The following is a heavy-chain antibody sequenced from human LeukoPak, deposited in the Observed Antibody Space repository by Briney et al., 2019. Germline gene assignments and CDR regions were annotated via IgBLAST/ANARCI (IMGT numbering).Heavy chain of an antibody. D-gene: IGHD3-10*01. CDR1: GFTFSSYV. J-gene: IGHJ4*02. V-gene: IGHV3-30-3*01. Sequence: GGSLRLSCAASGFTFSSYVMHWVRQAPGKGLEWVAVISYDGSNKYYADSMKGRFTISRDNSKNTLYLQMNSLRAEDTAVYYCARGFITMVRGVIGADYWGQGTLVTVSS. CDR2: ISYDGSNK. CDR3: ARGFITMVRGVIGADY.